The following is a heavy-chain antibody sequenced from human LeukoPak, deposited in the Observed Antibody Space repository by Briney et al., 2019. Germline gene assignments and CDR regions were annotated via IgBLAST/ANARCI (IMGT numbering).Heavy chain of an antibody. D-gene: IGHD3-3*01. V-gene: IGHV3-7*01. Sequence: GSLRLSCVASGFTFSSYWMSWVRQAPGKGLEWVANIKQDGTEKYYVDSVKGRFTISRDNAKNSLYLQMNSLRAEDTAVYYCASRFWSGSTYWGQGTLVTVSS. CDR1: GFTFSSYW. CDR3: ASRFWSGSTY. CDR2: IKQDGTEK. J-gene: IGHJ4*02.